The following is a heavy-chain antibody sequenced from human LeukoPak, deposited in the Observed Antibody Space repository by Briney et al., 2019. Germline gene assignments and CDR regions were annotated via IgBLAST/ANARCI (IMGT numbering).Heavy chain of an antibody. CDR2: IPYDGSNK. V-gene: IGHV3-30-3*01. CDR3: ARDRSRDIVVVPSPSDI. D-gene: IGHD2-2*01. Sequence: GRSLRLSCAASGFTFSSYAMHWVRQAPGKGLEWVAVIPYDGSNKYYADSVKGRFTISRDNSKNTLYLQMNSLRAEDTAVYYCARDRSRDIVVVPSPSDIWGQGTMVTVSS. J-gene: IGHJ3*02. CDR1: GFTFSSYA.